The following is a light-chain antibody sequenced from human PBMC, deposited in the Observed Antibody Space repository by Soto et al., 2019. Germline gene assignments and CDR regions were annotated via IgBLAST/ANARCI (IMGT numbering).Light chain of an antibody. J-gene: IGLJ3*02. Sequence: QSALTQPPSASGSPGRSVTISCTGTSSDVGGYNYVSWYQQYPGRAPKLMIYEVTKRPSGVPDRFSGSKSGNTASLTVSGLQAEDEADYYCSSYAASNNFYFVFGGGTK. CDR2: EVT. CDR3: SSYAASNNFYFV. CDR1: SSDVGGYNY. V-gene: IGLV2-8*01.